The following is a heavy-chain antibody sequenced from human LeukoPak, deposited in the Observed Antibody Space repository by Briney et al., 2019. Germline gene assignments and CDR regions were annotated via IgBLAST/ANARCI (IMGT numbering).Heavy chain of an antibody. CDR3: ARLGKSSWYAVDAFDI. CDR2: IYYSGST. D-gene: IGHD6-13*01. CDR1: GGSISSSSYY. J-gene: IGHJ3*02. Sequence: SETLSLTCTVSGGSISSSSYYWGWIRQPPGKGLEWIGSIYYSGSTYYNPSPKSRVTISVDTSKNQFSLKLSSVTAADTAVYYCARLGKSSWYAVDAFDIWGQGTMVTVSS. V-gene: IGHV4-39*01.